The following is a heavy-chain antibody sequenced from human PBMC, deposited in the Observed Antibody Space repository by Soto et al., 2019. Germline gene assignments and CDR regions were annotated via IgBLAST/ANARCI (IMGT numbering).Heavy chain of an antibody. CDR3: ARGAVIRRNNWFDP. CDR1: GGSISPYY. D-gene: IGHD2-21*01. V-gene: IGHV4-59*12. CDR2: IYHSGST. J-gene: IGHJ5*02. Sequence: ASETLSLTCTVSGGSISPYYWSWIRQPPGKGLEWVGYIYHSGSTYYNPSLKSRVTISVDRSKNQFSLKLSSVTAADTAVYYCARGAVIRRNNWFDPWGQGTLVTVSS.